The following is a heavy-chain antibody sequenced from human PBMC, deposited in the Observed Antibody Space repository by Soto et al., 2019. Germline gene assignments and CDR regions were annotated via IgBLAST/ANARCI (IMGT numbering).Heavy chain of an antibody. Sequence: QVQLQESGPGLVKPSETLSLTCNVSGDSIRSYWWSWLRQPPGKGLEWIGYTHYSGSNSYSPSLKSRLTMSLDASKNQFSLRLKSVTAADTAVYYCARFFGDYVFYDLWGQGTLVTVSP. CDR2: THYSGSN. V-gene: IGHV4-59*01. D-gene: IGHD4-17*01. CDR1: GDSIRSYW. J-gene: IGHJ5*02. CDR3: ARFFGDYVFYDL.